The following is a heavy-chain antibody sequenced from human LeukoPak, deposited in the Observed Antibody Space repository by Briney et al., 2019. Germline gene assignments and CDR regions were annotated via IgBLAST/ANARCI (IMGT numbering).Heavy chain of an antibody. CDR2: ISGSGGST. J-gene: IGHJ4*02. D-gene: IGHD2-2*01. CDR3: ARGLGYCTSTTCLLPFDY. Sequence: GGSLRLSCAASGFTFSSYAMSWVRQAPGKGLEWVSAISGSGGSTYYADSVKGRFTISRDNSKNTLYLQMNSLRAEDTAMYYCARGLGYCTSTTCLLPFDYWGQGTLVTVSS. V-gene: IGHV3-23*01. CDR1: GFTFSSYA.